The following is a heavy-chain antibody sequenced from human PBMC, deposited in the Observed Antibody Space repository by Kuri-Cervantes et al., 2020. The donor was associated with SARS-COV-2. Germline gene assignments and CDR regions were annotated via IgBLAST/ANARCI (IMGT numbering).Heavy chain of an antibody. CDR1: GFTFSSYW. CDR2: INQDGSEK. CDR3: ASAFGGAWYYVFDY. Sequence: GESLKISCAASGFTFSSYWMSWVRQAPGKGLEWVASINQDGSEKYYVDSVKDRFTISRDTAKNSLYLQMNSLRAEDTAAHYCASAFGGAWYYVFDYWGQGTLVTVSS. J-gene: IGHJ4*02. D-gene: IGHD2-21*02. V-gene: IGHV3-7*01.